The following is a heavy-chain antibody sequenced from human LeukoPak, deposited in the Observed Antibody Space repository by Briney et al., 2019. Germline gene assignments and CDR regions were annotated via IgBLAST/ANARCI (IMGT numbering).Heavy chain of an antibody. CDR1: GYTFTGYS. Sequence: ASVKVSCKASGYTFTGYSIYWVRQTPGQKLEWMGWINPKTGTANSAQKFQGRVTMTRDTSISTVYMEVRSLRSDDTALYYCARDLFSRRMNYYGSGSYFAYWGQGTLVAVSS. CDR3: ARDLFSRRMNYYGSGSYFAY. V-gene: IGHV1-2*02. CDR2: INPKTGTA. D-gene: IGHD3-10*01. J-gene: IGHJ4*02.